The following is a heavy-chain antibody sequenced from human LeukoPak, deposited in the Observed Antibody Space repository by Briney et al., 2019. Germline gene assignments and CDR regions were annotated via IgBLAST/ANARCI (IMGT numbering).Heavy chain of an antibody. V-gene: IGHV3-30*18. J-gene: IGHJ6*02. D-gene: IGHD2-21*02. CDR3: AKEACGGDCYPWDGMDV. CDR1: GFTFSSYG. CDR2: ISYDGSNK. Sequence: GRSLRLSCAASGFTFSSYGMHWVRQAPGKGLEWVAVISYDGSNKYYADSVKGRFTISRDNSKNTLYLQMNSLRAEDTAMYYCAKEACGGDCYPWDGMDVWGQGTTVTVSS.